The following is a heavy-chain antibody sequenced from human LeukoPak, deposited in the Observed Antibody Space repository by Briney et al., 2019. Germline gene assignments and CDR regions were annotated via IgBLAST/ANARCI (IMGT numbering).Heavy chain of an antibody. V-gene: IGHV1-2*02. J-gene: IGHJ4*02. D-gene: IGHD6-19*01. CDR3: ATLAVAATPFDY. Sequence: WASVKVSCKASGYTFTGYYMHWVRQAPGQGLEWMGWINPNSGGTNYAQKFQGRVTMTRDTSISTAYMELSRLRSDDTAVYYCATLAVAATPFDYWGQGTLVTVSS. CDR2: INPNSGGT. CDR1: GYTFTGYY.